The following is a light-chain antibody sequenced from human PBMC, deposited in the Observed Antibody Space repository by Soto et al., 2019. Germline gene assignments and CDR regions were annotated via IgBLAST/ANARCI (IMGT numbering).Light chain of an antibody. CDR3: SSYTSSNTYV. CDR1: SSDVGGYNY. CDR2: DVS. V-gene: IGLV2-14*01. J-gene: IGLJ1*01. Sequence: QSVLTKAASVSGSPGQSITISCTGTSSDVGGYNYVSWYQQHPGKAPKLMIYDVSNRPSGVSNRFSGSKSGNTASLTISGLQAEDEADYYCSSYTSSNTYVFGTGTKVTVL.